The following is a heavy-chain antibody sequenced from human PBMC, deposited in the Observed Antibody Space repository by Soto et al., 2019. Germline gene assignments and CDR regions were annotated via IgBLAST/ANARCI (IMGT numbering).Heavy chain of an antibody. Sequence: GGSLRLSCAASGFTFSSYAMHWVRQAPGKGLEWVAVISYDGSNKYYADSVKGRFTISRDNSKNTLYLQMNSLRAEDTAVYYCASARGVSFVGMDVWGQGTTVTVSS. J-gene: IGHJ6*02. CDR3: ASARGVSFVGMDV. CDR2: ISYDGSNK. D-gene: IGHD3-10*01. V-gene: IGHV3-30-3*01. CDR1: GFTFSSYA.